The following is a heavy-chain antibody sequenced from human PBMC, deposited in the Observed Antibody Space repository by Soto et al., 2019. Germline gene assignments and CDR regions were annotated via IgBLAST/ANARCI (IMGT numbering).Heavy chain of an antibody. CDR3: ARQRTSVVTQAYFDV. D-gene: IGHD2-21*02. J-gene: IGHJ4*02. V-gene: IGHV4-39*01. CDR2: IYYSRRT. CDR1: DDSINSRSDY. Sequence: LETLSLTYTVADDSINSRSDYWGWIRQPPGKGLEWIGSIYYSRRTYNNPSLRSRVSMSIDTSKDQFSLKLKSVTAADTALYFCARQRTSVVTQAYFDVWGPGSLVTVSS.